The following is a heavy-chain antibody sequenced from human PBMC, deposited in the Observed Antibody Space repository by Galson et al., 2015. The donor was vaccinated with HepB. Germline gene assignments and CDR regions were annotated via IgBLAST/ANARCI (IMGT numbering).Heavy chain of an antibody. Sequence: LSLTCAVYGGSFSGCYWSWIRQPPGKGLEWIGEINHSGSTKYNPSLKSRVTISVDTSKNQFSLKLSSVTAADTAVYYCARSLSPERITMVRGASFDYWGQGTLVTVSS. J-gene: IGHJ4*02. CDR3: ARSLSPERITMVRGASFDY. V-gene: IGHV4-34*01. CDR1: GGSFSGCY. D-gene: IGHD3-10*01. CDR2: INHSGST.